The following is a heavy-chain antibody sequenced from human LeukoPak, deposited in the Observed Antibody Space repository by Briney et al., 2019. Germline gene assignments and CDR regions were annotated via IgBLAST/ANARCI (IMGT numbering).Heavy chain of an antibody. D-gene: IGHD3-16*01. V-gene: IGHV3-74*01. J-gene: IGHJ1*01. CDR3: ARVSGLGMNEYYQH. CDR1: GLSFADSW. CDR2: INNDGSDT. Sequence: GGSLRFPCAASGLSFADSWMHWVRQAPGKGLVWVSRINNDGSDTRYADSVRGRFTISRDNAKNTLYLQMNSLRAEDTAVYYCARVSGLGMNEYYQHWGQGTLVTVPS.